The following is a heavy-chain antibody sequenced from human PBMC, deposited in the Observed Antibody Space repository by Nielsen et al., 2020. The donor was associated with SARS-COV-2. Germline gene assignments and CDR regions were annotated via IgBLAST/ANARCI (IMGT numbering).Heavy chain of an antibody. J-gene: IGHJ4*02. CDR2: ISSSGSTI. V-gene: IGHV3-48*03. CDR3: ARLAGSSWTFDY. CDR1: GFTFSSYE. D-gene: IGHD6-13*01. Sequence: GGSLRLSCAASGFTFSSYEMNWVRQAPGKGLEWVSYISSSGSTIYYADSVKGRFTISRDNAKNSLYLQMNSLRAEDTAVYYCARLAGSSWTFDYWGQGTLVTVSS.